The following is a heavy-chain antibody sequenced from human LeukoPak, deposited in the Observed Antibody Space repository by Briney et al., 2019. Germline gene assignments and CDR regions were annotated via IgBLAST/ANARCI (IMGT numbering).Heavy chain of an antibody. Sequence: SQTLSLTCTVSGGSISSGGYYWSWIRQHPGKGLEWIGYIYYSGSTYYNPSLKNRVTISVDTSKNQFSLKLSSVTAADTAVYYCARAITMVRGPASYFDLWGRGTLVTVSS. CDR1: GGSISSGGYY. V-gene: IGHV4-31*03. D-gene: IGHD3-10*01. J-gene: IGHJ2*01. CDR2: IYYSGST. CDR3: ARAITMVRGPASYFDL.